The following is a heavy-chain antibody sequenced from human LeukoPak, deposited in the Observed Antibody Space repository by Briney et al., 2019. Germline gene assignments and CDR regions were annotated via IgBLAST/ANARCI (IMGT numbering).Heavy chain of an antibody. J-gene: IGHJ4*02. CDR3: PRDPTPRIPGYCSGGSRYRAPDY. CDR2: ISYDGSNK. Sequence: GRSLRLSCAASGFTFSSYAKHWVSQAPGKGLEWVAVISYDGSNKYYADSVKGRFTISRDNSKNTLYLQMNSLRAEDTAVYYCPRDPTPRIPGYCSGGSRYRAPDYWGQGTLVTVSS. D-gene: IGHD2-15*01. CDR1: GFTFSSYA. V-gene: IGHV3-30-3*01.